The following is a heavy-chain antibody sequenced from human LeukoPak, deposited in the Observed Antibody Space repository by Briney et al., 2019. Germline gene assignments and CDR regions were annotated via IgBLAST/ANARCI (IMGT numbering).Heavy chain of an antibody. V-gene: IGHV4-59*01. Sequence: SETLSLTCTVSGGSISSYYWSWIRQPPGKGLEWIGYIYYSGGTNYNPPLKSRVTISVDTSKNQFSLKLSSVTAADTAMYYCARYSDNWFDPWGQGTLVTVPS. CDR1: GGSISSYY. D-gene: IGHD6-13*01. J-gene: IGHJ5*02. CDR3: ARYSDNWFDP. CDR2: IYYSGGT.